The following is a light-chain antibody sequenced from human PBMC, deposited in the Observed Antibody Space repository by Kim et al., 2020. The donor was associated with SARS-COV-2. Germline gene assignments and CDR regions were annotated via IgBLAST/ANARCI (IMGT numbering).Light chain of an antibody. V-gene: IGLV3-21*04. CDR3: QVWDPSSDHWL. J-gene: IGLJ3*02. CDR2: YES. CDR1: NIGRRS. Sequence: APGKTAMITCGGNNIGRRSVHGYQQMPGQAPVLVIAYESDRPSGIPERFSGCTAGSTATLTIRRVEVGDEADYYCQVWDPSSDHWLFGGGTQLTVL.